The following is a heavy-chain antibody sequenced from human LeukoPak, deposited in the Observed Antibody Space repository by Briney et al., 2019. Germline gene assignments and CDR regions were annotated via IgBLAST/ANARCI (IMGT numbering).Heavy chain of an antibody. CDR3: AKDPPRITMIVVYFDY. CDR1: GFTFSNAW. CDR2: ISGSGGST. D-gene: IGHD3-22*01. Sequence: GGSLRLSCAASGFTFSNAWMSWVRQAPGKGLEWVSAISGSGGSTYYADSVKGRFTISRDNSKNTLYLQMNSLRAEDTAVYYCAKDPPRITMIVVYFDYWGQGTLVTVSS. V-gene: IGHV3-23*01. J-gene: IGHJ4*02.